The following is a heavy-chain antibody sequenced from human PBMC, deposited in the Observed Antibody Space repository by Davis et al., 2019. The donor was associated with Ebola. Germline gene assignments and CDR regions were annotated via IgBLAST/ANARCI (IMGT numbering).Heavy chain of an antibody. D-gene: IGHD2-2*01. Sequence: GESLKISCAASGFTFNNAWMSWVRQAPGKGLEWVGRIKSKSDGGTTDHAAPVRGRFTISRDDSKSTLYLQMNSLKTEDTAVYYCTTDVVPAATRGVYYYYYYMDVWGKGTTVTVSS. CDR1: GFTFNNAW. CDR3: TTDVVPAATRGVYYYYYYMDV. J-gene: IGHJ6*03. CDR2: IKSKSDGGTT. V-gene: IGHV3-15*01.